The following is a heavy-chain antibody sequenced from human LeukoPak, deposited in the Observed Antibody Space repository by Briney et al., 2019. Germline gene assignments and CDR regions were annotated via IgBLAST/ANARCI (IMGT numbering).Heavy chain of an antibody. CDR3: ASRSAYYYDSSGSVYGMDV. CDR1: GYTFTRYG. J-gene: IGHJ6*02. CDR2: IRAYNGNT. V-gene: IGHV1-18*01. Sequence: ASVKVSCKASGYTFTRYGISWVRQAPGQGLEWMGWIRAYNGNTNYAQKLQGRVTMITDTSTSTAYMELRSLRSDDTAVYYCASRSAYYYDSSGSVYGMDVWGQGTTVTVSS. D-gene: IGHD3-22*01.